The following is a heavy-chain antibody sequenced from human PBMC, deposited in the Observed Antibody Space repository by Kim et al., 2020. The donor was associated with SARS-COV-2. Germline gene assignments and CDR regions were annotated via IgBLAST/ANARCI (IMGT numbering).Heavy chain of an antibody. CDR1: GGTFSSYA. CDR3: ASGEYYYDSSGLRGGGYFDY. CDR2: IIPIFGTA. J-gene: IGHJ4*02. D-gene: IGHD3-22*01. V-gene: IGHV1-69*13. Sequence: SVKVSCKASGGTFSSYAISWVRQAPGQGLEWMGGIIPIFGTANYAQKFQGRVTITADESTSTAYMELSSLRSEDTAVYYCASGEYYYDSSGLRGGGYFDYWGQGALVTVSS.